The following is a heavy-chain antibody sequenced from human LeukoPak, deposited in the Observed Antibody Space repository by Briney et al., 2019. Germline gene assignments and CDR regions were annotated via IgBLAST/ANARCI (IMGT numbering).Heavy chain of an antibody. CDR3: ARAVTPWYYFDY. CDR1: GYTFTGYY. J-gene: IGHJ4*02. V-gene: IGHV1-2*02. Sequence: ASVKVSCKASGYTFTGYYMHWVRQAPGQGLEWMGWINPNSGGTNYAQKFQGRVTMTRDTSISTAYMELSSLRSEDMAVYYCARAVTPWYYFDYWGQGTLVTVSS. D-gene: IGHD5-18*01. CDR2: INPNSGGT.